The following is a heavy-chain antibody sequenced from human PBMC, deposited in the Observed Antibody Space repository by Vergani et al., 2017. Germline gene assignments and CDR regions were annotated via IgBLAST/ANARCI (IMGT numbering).Heavy chain of an antibody. D-gene: IGHD1-7*01. CDR2: ISGSGVGA. V-gene: IGHV3-23*04. CDR3: AKQYFVSGNYLFDY. J-gene: IGHJ4*02. Sequence: VQLEESGGGVVQPGRSLRLSSAASGFTFSNYAMNWVRQAPGKGLEWVSGISGSGVGAYYTDSVKGRFTISGDNSKNMLFLQMNNLRTEDTAIYYCAKQYFVSGNYLFDYWGQGTLVIVAS. CDR1: GFTFSNYA.